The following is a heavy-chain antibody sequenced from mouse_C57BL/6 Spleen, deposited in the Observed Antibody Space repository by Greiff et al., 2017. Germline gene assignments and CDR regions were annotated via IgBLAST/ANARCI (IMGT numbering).Heavy chain of an antibody. V-gene: IGHV1-64*01. CDR1: GYTFTSYW. Sequence: QVQLQQPGAELVKPGASVKLSCKASGYTFTSYWMHWVKQRPGQGLEWIGMIHPNSGSTNYNEKFKSKATLTVDKSSSTASMQLSSLTSADSAVYCWARLYDYDDGAFDYWGQGTTLTVSS. CDR2: IHPNSGST. D-gene: IGHD2-4*01. J-gene: IGHJ2*01. CDR3: ARLYDYDDGAFDY.